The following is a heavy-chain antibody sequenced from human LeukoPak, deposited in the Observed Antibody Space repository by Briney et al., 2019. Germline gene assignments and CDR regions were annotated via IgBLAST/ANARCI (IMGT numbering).Heavy chain of an antibody. CDR1: GFTFSNAW. Sequence: GGSLRLSCAASGFTFSNAWMSWVRQAPGKGLEWAGRIKSKTDGGTTDYAAPVKGRFTISRDDSKNTLYLQMNSLKTEDTAVYYCTTEYYDILTGYFFDYWGQGTLVTVSS. V-gene: IGHV3-15*01. CDR2: IKSKTDGGTT. J-gene: IGHJ4*02. CDR3: TTEYYDILTGYFFDY. D-gene: IGHD3-9*01.